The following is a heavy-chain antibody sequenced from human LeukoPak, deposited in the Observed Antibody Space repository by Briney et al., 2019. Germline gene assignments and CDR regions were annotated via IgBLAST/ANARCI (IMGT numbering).Heavy chain of an antibody. Sequence: GGSLRLSCAASGFTFNNYAMSWVREAPGKGLEWVSAISGSGGTTYYADSVKGRFTFSRDNSKNTLYLQMNSLRAEDTAVYYCARDNEAVGGTGFRFGIDYWGQGTLVTVSS. CDR1: GFTFNNYA. CDR3: ARDNEAVGGTGFRFGIDY. D-gene: IGHD6-19*01. J-gene: IGHJ4*02. V-gene: IGHV3-23*01. CDR2: ISGSGGTT.